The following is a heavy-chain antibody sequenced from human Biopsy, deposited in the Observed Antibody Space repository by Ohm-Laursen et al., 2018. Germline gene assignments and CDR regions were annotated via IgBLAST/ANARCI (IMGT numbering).Heavy chain of an antibody. V-gene: IGHV1-8*01. CDR1: GYTFTSYD. D-gene: IGHD4-23*01. Sequence: ASVKVSCKASGYTFTSYDITWVRQASGQGPEWIGWINPVSGNSNFGQKFRGRVTVTSDTSISTAYMELSGLTSDDTATYYCGRAVRNQLLTDPWGQGTLVTVTS. J-gene: IGHJ5*02. CDR3: GRAVRNQLLTDP. CDR2: INPVSGNS.